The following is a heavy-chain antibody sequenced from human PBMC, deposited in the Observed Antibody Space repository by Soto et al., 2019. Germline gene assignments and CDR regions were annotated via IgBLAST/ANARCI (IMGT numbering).Heavy chain of an antibody. V-gene: IGHV4-31*03. CDR1: GGSISSGGYY. D-gene: IGHD3-10*01. CDR2: IHHSGST. CDR3: VRGVLS. J-gene: IGHJ1*01. Sequence: QVQLQESGPGLARASQTLSLICNVYGGSISSGGYYWTWIRQHPGKGLEWIGNIHHSGSTFYNPSLKSRVSISVDTSKNQFSLKLSSVTAADTAVYFCVRGVLSWGQGTLVTVSS.